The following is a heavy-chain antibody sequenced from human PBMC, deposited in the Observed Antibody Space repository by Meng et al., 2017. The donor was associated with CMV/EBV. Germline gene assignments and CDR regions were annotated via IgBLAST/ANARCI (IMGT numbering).Heavy chain of an antibody. Sequence: GSLRLSCTVPGGSISSYYWSWIRQPPGKGLEWIGYIYYSGSTNYNPSLKSRVTISVDTSKNQFSLKLSSVTAADTAVYYCARAGARGASRYSSGYYSMDNWFDPWGQGTLVTVSS. CDR2: IYYSGST. CDR3: ARAGARGASRYSSGYYSMDNWFDP. CDR1: GGSISSYY. J-gene: IGHJ5*02. V-gene: IGHV4-59*01. D-gene: IGHD3-22*01.